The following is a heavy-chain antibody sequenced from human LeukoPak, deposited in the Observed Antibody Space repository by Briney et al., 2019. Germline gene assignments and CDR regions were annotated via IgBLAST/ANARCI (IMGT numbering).Heavy chain of an antibody. CDR3: ASNSQSECSSTSCYDYYYYMDV. D-gene: IGHD2-2*01. Sequence: ASVKVSCKASGGTFSSYAISWVRQAPGQGLEWMGGIIPIFGTANYAQKFQGRVTITADESTSTAYMELSSLRSEDTAAYYCASNSQSECSSTSCYDYYYYMDVWGKGTTVTVSS. CDR2: IIPIFGTA. J-gene: IGHJ6*03. V-gene: IGHV1-69*01. CDR1: GGTFSSYA.